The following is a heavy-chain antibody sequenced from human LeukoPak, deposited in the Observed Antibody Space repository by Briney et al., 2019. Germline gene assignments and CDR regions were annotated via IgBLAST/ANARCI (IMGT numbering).Heavy chain of an antibody. D-gene: IGHD6-13*01. CDR2: ISAYNGNT. J-gene: IGHJ4*02. Sequence: ASVKVSCKASGYTFTSYGISWVRQAPGRGLEWMGWISAYNGNTNYAQKLQGRATMTTDTSTSTAYMELRSLRSDDTAVYYCARWGAAAGLFDYWGQGTLVTVSS. CDR1: GYTFTSYG. CDR3: ARWGAAAGLFDY. V-gene: IGHV1-18*01.